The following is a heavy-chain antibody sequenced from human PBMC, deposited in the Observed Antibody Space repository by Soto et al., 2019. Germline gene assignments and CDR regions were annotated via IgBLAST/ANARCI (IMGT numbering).Heavy chain of an antibody. D-gene: IGHD5-18*01. CDR3: AKLRIQLWLFWFDP. V-gene: IGHV3-23*01. CDR1: GFTFSSYA. J-gene: IGHJ5*02. CDR2: ISGSGGST. Sequence: EVQLLEAGGGLVQPGGSLRLSCAASGFTFSSYAMSWVRQAPGKGLEWVSAISGSGGSTYYADSVKGRFTISRDNSKNTMYLQMNSLRAEDTAVYYCAKLRIQLWLFWFDPWGQGTLVTVSS.